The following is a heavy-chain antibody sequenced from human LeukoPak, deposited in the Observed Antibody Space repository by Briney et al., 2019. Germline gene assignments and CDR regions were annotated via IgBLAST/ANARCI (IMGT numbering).Heavy chain of an antibody. Sequence: GGSLRLSCVDSGFTFSDYGMNLVRQTPGKGLEWVSRISSSGTYTDYTDSVKGRFTISRDNAKSSLYLQMDNLRAEDTALYYCARGLGYCSSSRCSPGYYMDVWGEGTTVTV. J-gene: IGHJ6*03. CDR2: ISSSGTYT. V-gene: IGHV3-21*06. CDR3: ARGLGYCSSSRCSPGYYMDV. CDR1: GFTFSDYG. D-gene: IGHD2-15*01.